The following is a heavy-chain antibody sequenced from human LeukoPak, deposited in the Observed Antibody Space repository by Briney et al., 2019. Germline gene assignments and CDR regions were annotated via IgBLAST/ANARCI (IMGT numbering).Heavy chain of an antibody. D-gene: IGHD6-19*01. Sequence: SETLSLTCTVSGGSISSYYWSWIRQPAGKGLEWIRRIYTSGSTNYNPSLKSRVTMSVDTSKNQFSLKLSSVTAADAAVYYCARTDSSGWYPGLDYWGQGTLVTVSS. V-gene: IGHV4-4*07. CDR3: ARTDSSGWYPGLDY. J-gene: IGHJ4*02. CDR1: GGSISSYY. CDR2: IYTSGST.